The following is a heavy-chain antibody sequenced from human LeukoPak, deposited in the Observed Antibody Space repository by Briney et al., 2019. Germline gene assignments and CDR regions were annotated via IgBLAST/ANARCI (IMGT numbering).Heavy chain of an antibody. CDR3: ARHMVVPAAMKGIDY. D-gene: IGHD2-2*01. CDR2: INHSGST. CDR1: GGSFSGYY. J-gene: IGHJ4*02. V-gene: IGHV4-34*01. Sequence: SETLSLTCAVYGGSFSGYYWSWIRQPPGKGLEWIGEINHSGSTNYNPSLKSRVTISVDTSKNQFSLKLSSVTAADTAVYYRARHMVVPAAMKGIDYWGQGTLVTVSS.